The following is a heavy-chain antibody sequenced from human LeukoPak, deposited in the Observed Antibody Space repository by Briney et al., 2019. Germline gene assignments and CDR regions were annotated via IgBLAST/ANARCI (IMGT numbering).Heavy chain of an antibody. V-gene: IGHV4-59*01. CDR2: IYYSGST. Sequence: SETLSLTCTVSGGSISSYYWSWIRQPPGKGLEWIGYIYYSGSTNYNPSLKSRVTISVDTSKNQFSLKMTSVTAADTAVYYCARDYGGKGDYWGQGTLVTVSS. J-gene: IGHJ4*02. CDR1: GGSISSYY. CDR3: ARDYGGKGDY. D-gene: IGHD4-23*01.